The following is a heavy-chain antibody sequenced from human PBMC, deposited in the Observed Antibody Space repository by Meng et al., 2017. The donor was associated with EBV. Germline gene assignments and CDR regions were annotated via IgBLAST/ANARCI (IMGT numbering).Heavy chain of an antibody. V-gene: IGHV4-61*01. CDR2: IYDTGTT. Sequence: QLQDLGAGRGKPLWTQFHTCTFSGVSVTSVTDHWSWIRQSPGKGLEWIGYIYDTGTTIYNPSLKSRVSIFLETSKNLFSLKLNSVTTADTAVYYCAKSRSSTPGVVDYWGQGTLVTVSS. J-gene: IGHJ4*02. CDR1: GVSVTSVTDH. D-gene: IGHD3-10*01. CDR3: AKSRSSTPGVVDY.